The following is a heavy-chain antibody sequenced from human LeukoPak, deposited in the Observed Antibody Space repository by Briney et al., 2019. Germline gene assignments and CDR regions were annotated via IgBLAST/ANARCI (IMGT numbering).Heavy chain of an antibody. V-gene: IGHV3-23*01. CDR1: GFTFSSYA. D-gene: IGHD6-19*01. Sequence: GGSLRLSCAASGFTFSSYAMSWVRQAPGKGLEWVSAITGSGGSTYYADSVKGRFTISRDNSKNTLYLQMNSLRAEDTAVYYCAKRAVAGTVPNYYFDYWGQGTLVTVSS. J-gene: IGHJ4*02. CDR3: AKRAVAGTVPNYYFDY. CDR2: ITGSGGST.